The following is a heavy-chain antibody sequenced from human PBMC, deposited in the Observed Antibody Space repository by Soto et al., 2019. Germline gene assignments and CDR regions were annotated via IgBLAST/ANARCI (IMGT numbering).Heavy chain of an antibody. D-gene: IGHD2-2*01. J-gene: IGHJ6*02. Sequence: ASVAVSCQSSGYTFTRYDINWVRQATGQGLEWMGWMNPNSGNTGYAQKFQGRVTMTRNTSISTAYMELSSLRSEDTAVYYCARGVVPAAMGAYYYGMDVWGQGTTVTVSS. V-gene: IGHV1-8*01. CDR2: MNPNSGNT. CDR1: GYTFTRYD. CDR3: ARGVVPAAMGAYYYGMDV.